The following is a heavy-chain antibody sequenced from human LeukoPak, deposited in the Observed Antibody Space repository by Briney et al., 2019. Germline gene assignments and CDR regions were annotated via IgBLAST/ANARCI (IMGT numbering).Heavy chain of an antibody. Sequence: PSETLSLTCAVYGGSFSGYYWSWIRQPPGKGLEWIGEINHSGSTNYNPSLKSRVTISVDTSKNQFSLKLSSVTAADTAVYYCARLQQMVRRYKGSLDPWGQGTLVTVSS. CDR3: ARLQQMVRRYKGSLDP. J-gene: IGHJ5*02. CDR2: INHSGST. V-gene: IGHV4-34*01. CDR1: GGSFSGYY. D-gene: IGHD3-10*01.